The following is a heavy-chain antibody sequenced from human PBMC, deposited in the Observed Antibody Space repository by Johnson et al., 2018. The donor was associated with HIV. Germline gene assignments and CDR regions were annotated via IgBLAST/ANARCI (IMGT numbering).Heavy chain of an antibody. V-gene: IGHV3-30-3*01. Sequence: QVQLVESGGGVVQPGRSQRLSCAASGFTFSSYAMNWVRQAPGKGLEWVAVLSYDGSNTYYADSVKGRFTISRDNSMNTLYLQMNSLRAEDTAVYYCAKDLTWMHLWPHAFDIWGQGTMVTVSS. CDR3: AKDLTWMHLWPHAFDI. D-gene: IGHD5-18*01. CDR2: LSYDGSNT. CDR1: GFTFSSYA. J-gene: IGHJ3*02.